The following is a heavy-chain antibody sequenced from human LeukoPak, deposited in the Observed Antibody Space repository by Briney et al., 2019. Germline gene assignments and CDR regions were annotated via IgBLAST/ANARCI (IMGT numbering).Heavy chain of an antibody. CDR3: AKGDDGSGNFDY. D-gene: IGHD5-24*01. CDR2: ISYDGSNK. V-gene: IGHV3-30*04. Sequence: GGSLRLSCAASGFTFSSYAMHWVRQAPGKGLEWVAVISYDGSNKYYADSVKGRFTISRDNSKNTLYLQMNSLRAEDTAVYYCAKGDDGSGNFDYWGQGTLVTVSS. J-gene: IGHJ4*02. CDR1: GFTFSSYA.